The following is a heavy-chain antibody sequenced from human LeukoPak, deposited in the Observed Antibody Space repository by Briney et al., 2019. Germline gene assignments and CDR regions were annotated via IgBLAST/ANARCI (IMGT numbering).Heavy chain of an antibody. Sequence: GGSLRLSCAASGFTFSSYAMHWVRQAPGKGLEWVSFIYSGGSTHYSDSVKGRFTISRDNSKNTLYLQMNSLRAEDTAVYYCARRAGAYSHPYDYWGQGTLVTVSS. CDR1: GFTFSSYA. V-gene: IGHV3-53*01. CDR2: IYSGGST. D-gene: IGHD4/OR15-4a*01. CDR3: ARRAGAYSHPYDY. J-gene: IGHJ4*02.